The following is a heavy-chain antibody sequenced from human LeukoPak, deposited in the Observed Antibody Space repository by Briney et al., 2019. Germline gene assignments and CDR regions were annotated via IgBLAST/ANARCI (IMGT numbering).Heavy chain of an antibody. V-gene: IGHV4-59*01. CDR2: IYYSGST. J-gene: IGHJ5*02. Sequence: SETLSLTCTVSGGSISSYYWSWIRQPPGKGLEWIGYIYYSGSTNYNPSLKSRVTISVDTSKNQFSLKLSSVTAADTAVYYCARLYSSSSLRFDPWSQGTLVTVSS. CDR3: ARLYSSSSLRFDP. CDR1: GGSISSYY. D-gene: IGHD6-6*01.